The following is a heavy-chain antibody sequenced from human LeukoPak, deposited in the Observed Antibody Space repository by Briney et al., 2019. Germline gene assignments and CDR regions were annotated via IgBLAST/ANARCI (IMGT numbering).Heavy chain of an antibody. CDR1: GGSISSYY. D-gene: IGHD6-19*01. Sequence: SETLSLTCTVSGGSISSYYWSWIRQPPGKGLEWIGYIYYSGSTNYNPSLKSRVTISVDTSKNQFSLKLSSVTAADTAVYYCARDRGAVAGTINWFDPWGQGTLVTVSS. V-gene: IGHV4-59*01. CDR2: IYYSGST. J-gene: IGHJ5*02. CDR3: ARDRGAVAGTINWFDP.